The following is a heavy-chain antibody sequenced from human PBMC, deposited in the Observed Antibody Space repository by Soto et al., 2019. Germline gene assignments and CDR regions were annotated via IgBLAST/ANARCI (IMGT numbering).Heavy chain of an antibody. J-gene: IGHJ4*02. V-gene: IGHV4-34*01. D-gene: IGHD3-16*01. CDR3: ARTKGEGWGL. Sequence: QVQLQQWGAGLLKPSETLSLTCAVYGGSFSGYYWSWIRQPPGKGLEWIGEINHSGSTNYNPSLKSRVTISVDTSKNQFSLKLSSVTAADTAVYYCARTKGEGWGLWGQGTLVTVSS. CDR2: INHSGST. CDR1: GGSFSGYY.